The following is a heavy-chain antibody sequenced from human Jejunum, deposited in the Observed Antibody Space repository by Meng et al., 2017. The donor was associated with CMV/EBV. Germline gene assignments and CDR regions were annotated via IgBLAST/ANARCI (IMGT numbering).Heavy chain of an antibody. CDR2: ISAKDGYT. D-gene: IGHD1-26*01. J-gene: IGHJ4*02. V-gene: IGHV1-18*01. CDR3: ARAGAELTAHLDF. Sequence: LWQSGGWVQNPGPSVNVSCKASGYALTIFGSSWVRQAPGQGLEWMGWISAKDGYTKYAQQFHDRVTMTTDTSTSTAYMELSSLRSDDTAVYYCARAGAELTAHLDFWGQGTLVTVSS. CDR1: GYALTIFG.